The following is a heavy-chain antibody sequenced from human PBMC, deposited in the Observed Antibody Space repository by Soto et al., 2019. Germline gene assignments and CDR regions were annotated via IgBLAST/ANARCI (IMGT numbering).Heavy chain of an antibody. Sequence: SETLSLTCAVSGASVSSRKWWVWVRQAPGKGLEYLGEIYHSGSANYNPSLKSRMTISIDKSNNQLSLRLTSVTAADTAVYYCARSGLAGPFDHWGQGILVTVSS. V-gene: IGHV4-4*02. J-gene: IGHJ4*02. CDR1: GASVSSRKW. D-gene: IGHD6-19*01. CDR3: ARSGLAGPFDH. CDR2: IYHSGSA.